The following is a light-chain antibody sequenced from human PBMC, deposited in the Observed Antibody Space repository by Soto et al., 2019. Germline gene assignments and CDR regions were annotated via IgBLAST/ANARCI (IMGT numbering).Light chain of an antibody. CDR3: SSYTSSSTTWV. J-gene: IGLJ3*02. V-gene: IGLV2-14*01. CDR1: ISDVGGYNY. Sequence: QSVLTQPASLSGSPGQSITISCTGTISDVGGYNYVSWYQHHPGKAPKLMIYEVSNRPSGVSNRFSGSKSGSTASLTISGLQAEDEADYYCSSYTSSSTTWVFGGGTQLTVL. CDR2: EVS.